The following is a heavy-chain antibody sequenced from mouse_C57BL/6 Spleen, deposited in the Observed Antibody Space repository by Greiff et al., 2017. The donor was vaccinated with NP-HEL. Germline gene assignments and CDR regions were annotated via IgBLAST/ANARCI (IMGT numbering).Heavy chain of an antibody. CDR1: GYSITSGYY. CDR2: ISYDGSN. D-gene: IGHD1-1*01. CDR3: ARGYYGSSSSLGY. Sequence: EVKLQESGPGLVKPSQSLSLTCSVTGYSITSGYYWNWIRQFPGNKLEWMGYISYDGSNNYNPSLKNRISITRDTSKNQFFLKLNSVTTEDTATYYCARGYYGSSSSLGYWGQGTTLTVSS. V-gene: IGHV3-6*01. J-gene: IGHJ2*01.